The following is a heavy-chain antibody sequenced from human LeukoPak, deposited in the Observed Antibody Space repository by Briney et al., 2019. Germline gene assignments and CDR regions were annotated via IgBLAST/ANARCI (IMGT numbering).Heavy chain of an antibody. CDR2: ISEDGGDR. Sequence: PGRSLRLSCAASGFTFNNFPMTWVRQAPGKGLEWVSAISEDGGDRKYAASVKGRFTISRDNSKSTLYLQMNSLRVEDTAIYYCGKDWKVDSWGRGTVVTVSS. CDR3: GKDWKVDS. CDR1: GFTFNNFP. J-gene: IGHJ4*02. V-gene: IGHV3-23*01. D-gene: IGHD1-1*01.